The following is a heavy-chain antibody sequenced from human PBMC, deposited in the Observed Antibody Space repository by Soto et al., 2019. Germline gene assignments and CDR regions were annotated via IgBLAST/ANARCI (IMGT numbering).Heavy chain of an antibody. Sequence: PGGSLRLSCAASGFTFSSYAMSWVRQPPGKGLEWIGTMYYGVNTYYNPSLESRVTISVDTSKNQFSLKLSSVTAADTAVYYCAGRDRADSTDWLFDNWGQGTLVTVSS. J-gene: IGHJ5*02. CDR1: GFTFSSYA. D-gene: IGHD3-9*01. V-gene: IGHV4-38-2*01. CDR2: MYYGVNT. CDR3: AGRDRADSTDWLFDN.